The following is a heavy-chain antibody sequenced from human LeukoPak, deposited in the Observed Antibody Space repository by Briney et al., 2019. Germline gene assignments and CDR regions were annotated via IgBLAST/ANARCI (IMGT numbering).Heavy chain of an antibody. CDR3: ARETYYYGSGSLTYYFDY. J-gene: IGHJ4*02. Sequence: GGSLRLSCAASGFTFSSYAMSWVRQAPGKGLEWVAVISYDGSNKYYADSVKGRFTISRDNSKNTLYLQMNSLRAEDTAVYYCARETYYYGSGSLTYYFDYWGQGTLVTVSS. CDR2: ISYDGSNK. CDR1: GFTFSSYA. D-gene: IGHD3-10*01. V-gene: IGHV3-30*04.